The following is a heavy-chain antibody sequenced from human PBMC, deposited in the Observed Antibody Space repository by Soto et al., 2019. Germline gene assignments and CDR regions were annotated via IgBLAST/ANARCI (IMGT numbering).Heavy chain of an antibody. D-gene: IGHD2-2*02. CDR3: ARDPLICSGNSCYIY. V-gene: IGHV1-8*01. J-gene: IGHJ4*02. CDR2: MNPNSGDT. Sequence: GASVKVSCKASGYTFTSYDINWVRQATGQGLEWMGWMNPNSGDTGYAPKFQGRFSMTRNTSINTAHMELSSLRSEDTAVYYCARDPLICSGNSCYIYWGQGTLVTVSS. CDR1: GYTFTSYD.